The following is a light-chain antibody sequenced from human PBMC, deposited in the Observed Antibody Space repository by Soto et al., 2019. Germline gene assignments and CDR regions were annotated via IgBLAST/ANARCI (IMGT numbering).Light chain of an antibody. CDR1: QDLNTRY. V-gene: IGKV3-20*01. CDR2: ATS. CDR3: QQYDTSARYI. Sequence: IVLTQSPGTLSLSPGERATLSCRASQDLNTRYSAWYQQKRGQPPSLLIFATSTRASGIPDRFSGSGSGRDFPLTISRLEPEDSVVYFCQQYDTSARYIFGQGTSLDIK. J-gene: IGKJ2*01.